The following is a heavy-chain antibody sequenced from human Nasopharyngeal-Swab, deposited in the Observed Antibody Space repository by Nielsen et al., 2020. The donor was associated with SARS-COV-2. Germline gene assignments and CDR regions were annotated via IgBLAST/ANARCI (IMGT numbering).Heavy chain of an antibody. Sequence: PGKGLEWIGEINHSGSTNYNPSLKSRVTISVDTSKNQFSLKLSSVTAADTAVYYCVREGRIIQLWSGGFDPWGQGTLVTVSS. V-gene: IGHV4-34*01. CDR2: INHSGST. D-gene: IGHD5-18*01. J-gene: IGHJ5*02. CDR3: VREGRIIQLWSGGFDP.